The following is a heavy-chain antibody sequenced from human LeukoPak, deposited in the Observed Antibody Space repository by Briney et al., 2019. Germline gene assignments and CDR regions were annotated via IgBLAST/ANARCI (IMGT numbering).Heavy chain of an antibody. V-gene: IGHV4-39*07. CDR2: IYYSRNT. CDR1: GGSIRSSSYY. CDR3: ARTCGSSGLGYFDL. D-gene: IGHD6-13*01. J-gene: IGHJ2*01. Sequence: SETLSLTCTVSGGSIRSSSYYWGWFRKSPGKGLEWIGSIYYSRNTYYTPSLKRRVTISVDTSKNQFSLKLSSVTAADRAVYYCARTCGSSGLGYFDLWGGGTLVTVSS.